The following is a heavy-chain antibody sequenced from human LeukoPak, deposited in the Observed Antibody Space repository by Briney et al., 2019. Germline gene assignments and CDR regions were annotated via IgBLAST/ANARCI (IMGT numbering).Heavy chain of an antibody. Sequence: ASVKVSCKASGYTFTGYYMHWVRQAPGQGLEWMGWINPNSGGTNYAQKFQGRVTMTRDTSISTAYMELSRLRSDDTAVYYCARGRGGYYDSSGYYYSVQFDYWGQGTLVTVSS. CDR1: GYTFTGYY. J-gene: IGHJ4*02. V-gene: IGHV1-2*02. CDR2: INPNSGGT. CDR3: ARGRGGYYDSSGYYYSVQFDY. D-gene: IGHD3-22*01.